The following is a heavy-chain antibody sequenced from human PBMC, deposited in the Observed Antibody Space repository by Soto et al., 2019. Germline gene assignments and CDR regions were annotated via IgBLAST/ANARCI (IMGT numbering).Heavy chain of an antibody. J-gene: IGHJ6*02. CDR3: NTDSRPAYYYGMDV. CDR1: GFTFSNAW. Sequence: LRLSCAASGFTFSNAWMSWVRQAPGKGLEWVGRIKSKTDGGTTDYAAPVKGRFTILRDDSKNTLYLQMNSLKTEDTAVYYCNTDSRPAYYYGMDVWGQGTTVTVSS. CDR2: IKSKTDGGTT. V-gene: IGHV3-15*01.